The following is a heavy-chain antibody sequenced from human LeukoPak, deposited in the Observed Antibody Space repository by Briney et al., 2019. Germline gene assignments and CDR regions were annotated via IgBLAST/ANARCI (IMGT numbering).Heavy chain of an antibody. J-gene: IGHJ3*02. CDR1: GYTFTSYA. D-gene: IGHD3-22*01. CDR2: INAGNGNT. CDR3: ARDPSAAMYYYDSSGYRDAFDI. V-gene: IGHV1-3*01. Sequence: ASVKVSCKASGYTFTSYAMHWVRQAPGQRLEWMGWINAGNGNTKYSQKFQGRVTITRDTSASTAYMELSSLRSEDTAVYYCARDPSAAMYYYDSSGYRDAFDIWGQGTMVTVSS.